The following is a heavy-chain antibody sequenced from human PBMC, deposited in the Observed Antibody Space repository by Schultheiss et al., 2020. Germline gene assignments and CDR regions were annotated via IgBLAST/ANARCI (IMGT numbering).Heavy chain of an antibody. J-gene: IGHJ4*02. D-gene: IGHD2-2*01. Sequence: ASVKVSCKASGYTFTSYGISWVRQAPGQGLEWMGWISAYNGNTNYAQKLQGRVTMTTDTSTSTAYMELRSLRSDDTAVYYCARDRGGDIVVVPAATLDYWGEGTLVTGSS. V-gene: IGHV1-18*01. CDR2: ISAYNGNT. CDR1: GYTFTSYG. CDR3: ARDRGGDIVVVPAATLDY.